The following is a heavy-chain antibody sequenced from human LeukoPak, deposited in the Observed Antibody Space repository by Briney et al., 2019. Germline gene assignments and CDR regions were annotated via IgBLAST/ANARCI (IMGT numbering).Heavy chain of an antibody. CDR2: MNSSSCYI. CDR3: ARDLFVVVPAEGYNWFDP. CDR1: GFTFSSYS. Sequence: GGSLRLSCAASGFTFSSYSMNWVRQAPGKGLEWVSSMNSSSCYIYYADSVKCRFTISRDNAKNSLYLQMNSLRAEDTAVYYCARDLFVVVPAEGYNWFDPWGQGTLVTVSS. D-gene: IGHD2-2*01. J-gene: IGHJ5*02. V-gene: IGHV3-21*01.